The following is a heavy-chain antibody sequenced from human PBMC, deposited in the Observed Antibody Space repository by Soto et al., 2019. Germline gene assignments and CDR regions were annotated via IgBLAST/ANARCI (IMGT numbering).Heavy chain of an antibody. CDR1: GYSFSTYA. V-gene: IGHV3-23*01. J-gene: IGHJ4*02. Sequence: EVQLLDSGGCLVQPGWSLRLSCAASGYSFSTYAMSWVREAPGKGLEWVSAISGTGGNTFYADSVKGRFTISRDNSKNTMYLQMNSLRAEDTAVYYCAKESMASAYADYWGQGTLVTVSS. D-gene: IGHD2-2*01. CDR3: AKESMASAYADY. CDR2: ISGTGGNT.